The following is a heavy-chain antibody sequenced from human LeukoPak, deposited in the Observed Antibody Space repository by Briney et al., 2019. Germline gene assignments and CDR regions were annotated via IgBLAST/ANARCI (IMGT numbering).Heavy chain of an antibody. D-gene: IGHD1-26*01. J-gene: IGHJ4*02. CDR3: ARGIGPISGPAPDFDY. V-gene: IGHV4-59*01. CDR2: IYYSGST. Sequence: PSETLSLTCTVSGGSISSYYWSWIRQPPGKGLEWIGYIYYSGSTNYNPSLKSRVTISADTSKNQFSLKLSSVTAADTAVYYCARGIGPISGPAPDFDYWGQGTLVTVSS. CDR1: GGSISSYY.